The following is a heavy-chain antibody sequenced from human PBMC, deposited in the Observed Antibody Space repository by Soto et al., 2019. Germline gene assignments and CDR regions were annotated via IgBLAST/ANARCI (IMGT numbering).Heavy chain of an antibody. CDR3: ARDPDYGDYVLFDY. CDR2: IWYDGSNK. CDR1: GFTFSSYG. D-gene: IGHD4-17*01. J-gene: IGHJ4*02. V-gene: IGHV3-33*01. Sequence: QVQLVESGGGVVQPGRSLRLSCAASGFTFSSYGMHWVRQAPGKGLEWVAVIWYDGSNKYYADSVKGRFTISRDNSKNTLYLQMNSLRAEDTAVYYCARDPDYGDYVLFDYWGQGTLVTVSS.